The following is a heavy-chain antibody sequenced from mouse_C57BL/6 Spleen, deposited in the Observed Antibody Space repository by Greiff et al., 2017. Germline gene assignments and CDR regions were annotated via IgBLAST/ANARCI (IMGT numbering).Heavy chain of an antibody. V-gene: IGHV1-80*01. J-gene: IGHJ2*01. Sequence: QVQLQQSGAELVKPGASVKISCKASGYAFSSYWMNWVKQRPGKGLEWIGQIYPGDGDTNYNGKFKGKATLTADKSSSTAYMQLSSLTSEDSAVYFCARERTGKGFDYWGQGTTLTVSS. CDR3: ARERTGKGFDY. CDR1: GYAFSSYW. D-gene: IGHD4-1*01. CDR2: IYPGDGDT.